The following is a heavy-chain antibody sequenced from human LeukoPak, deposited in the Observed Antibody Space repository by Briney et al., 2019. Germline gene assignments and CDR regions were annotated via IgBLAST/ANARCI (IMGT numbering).Heavy chain of an antibody. V-gene: IGHV3-23*01. J-gene: IGHJ6*02. Sequence: GGSLRLSCAASGFTFSGYAMTWVRQAPGKGLEWVSAISGRGGSTYYADSVKGRFTISRDNSKNTLYLQMNNLRAEDTAVYYCAKAPPDNYYYYYGMDVWGQGTTVTVSS. CDR3: AKAPPDNYYYYYGMDV. CDR1: GFTFSGYA. CDR2: ISGRGGST. D-gene: IGHD1-1*01.